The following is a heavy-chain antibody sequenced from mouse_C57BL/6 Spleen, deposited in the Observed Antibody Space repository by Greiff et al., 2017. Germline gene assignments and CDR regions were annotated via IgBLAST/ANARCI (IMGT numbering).Heavy chain of an antibody. Sequence: EVQLVESGAELVRPGASVKLSCTASGFNITDYYMHWVKQRPEHGLEWIGGIDPEDGGTEYDPKFQGKATMTADTSSNPASLQLRSLTSEDTAVYYCTTIYYYGSSYGGVWGQGTTLTVSS. CDR1: GFNITDYY. CDR2: IDPEDGGT. V-gene: IGHV14-1*01. D-gene: IGHD1-1*01. J-gene: IGHJ2*01. CDR3: TTIYYYGSSYGGV.